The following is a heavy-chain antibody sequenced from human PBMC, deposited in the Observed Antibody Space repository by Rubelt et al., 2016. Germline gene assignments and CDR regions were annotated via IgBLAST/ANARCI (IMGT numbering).Heavy chain of an antibody. J-gene: IGHJ3*01. D-gene: IGHD3-22*01. Sequence: GESGGGLVQPGGSLRLSCAASGFTFSSYSMNWVRQAPGKGLEWVANIMPDGSENYYVGSVKGRFTISRDNAKNSLYLQMNSLRAEDTAVYYCARGDYYSDSSGYYHDAFDVWGQGTLVTVSS. CDR2: IMPDGSEN. CDR3: ARGDYYSDSSGYYHDAFDV. CDR1: GFTFSSYS. V-gene: IGHV3-7*04.